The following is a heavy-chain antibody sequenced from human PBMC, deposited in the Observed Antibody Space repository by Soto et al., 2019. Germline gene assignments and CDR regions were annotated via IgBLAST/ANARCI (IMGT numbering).Heavy chain of an antibody. J-gene: IGHJ4*02. D-gene: IGHD1-1*01. CDR3: ARDGTYNWV. V-gene: IGHV3-66*01. CDR2: IYSGGAT. CDR1: GFTVSNNY. Sequence: EVQLVESGGGLVQPGGSLRLSCAASGFTVSNNYMRWVRQAPGKGLEWVSLIYSGGATYYADSVKGRFTISRDNSKNTLYLQMNILTAEDTALYYCARDGTYNWVGGQGILVTVSS.